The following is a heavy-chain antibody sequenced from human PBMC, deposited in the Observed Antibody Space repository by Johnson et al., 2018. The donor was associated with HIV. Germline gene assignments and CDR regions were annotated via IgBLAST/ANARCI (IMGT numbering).Heavy chain of an antibody. J-gene: IGHJ3*02. Sequence: QVQLVESGGGLVQPGRSLRLSCAASGFTFSSYAMHWVRQAPGKGLEWVAFIRYDGSNKYYADSVKGRFTISRDNSKHTLYLQMNSLIAEDTAVYYCARDGYYYDSSGYYDHDGFDIWGQGTMVTVSS. CDR2: IRYDGSNK. CDR1: GFTFSSYA. V-gene: IGHV3-33*08. CDR3: ARDGYYYDSSGYYDHDGFDI. D-gene: IGHD3-22*01.